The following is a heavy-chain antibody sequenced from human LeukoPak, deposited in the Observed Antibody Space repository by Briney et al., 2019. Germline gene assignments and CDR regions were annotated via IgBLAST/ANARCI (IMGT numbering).Heavy chain of an antibody. CDR1: GFSFSSYG. CDR3: ARETRGHYYDSSGPDH. J-gene: IGHJ5*02. V-gene: IGHV3-48*04. D-gene: IGHD3-22*01. CDR2: ISSSDSST. Sequence: GGSLRLSCAASGFSFSSYGMSWFRQAPGKGLEWVSYISSSDSSTHYADSVKGRFTISRDNAKNSLYLQMNSLRVEDMGVYYCARETRGHYYDSSGPDHWGQGTLVTVSS.